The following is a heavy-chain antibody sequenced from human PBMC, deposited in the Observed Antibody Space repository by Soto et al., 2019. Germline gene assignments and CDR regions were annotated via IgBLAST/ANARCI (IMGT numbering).Heavy chain of an antibody. Sequence: GGSLRLSCAASGFTFSSYGMHWVRQAPGMGLEWVSAISGSGGCTYYADSVKGRFTISRDNSKNTLYLQMNSLRAEDTAVYYCAKDQLHVFWSGYGPPGDVRMGHFDYWGQGTLVTVSS. CDR3: AKDQLHVFWSGYGPPGDVRMGHFDY. CDR2: ISGSGGCT. CDR1: GFTFSSYG. J-gene: IGHJ4*02. D-gene: IGHD3-3*01. V-gene: IGHV3-23*01.